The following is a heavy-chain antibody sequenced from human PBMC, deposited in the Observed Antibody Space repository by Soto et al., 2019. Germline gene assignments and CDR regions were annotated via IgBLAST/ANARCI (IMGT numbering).Heavy chain of an antibody. CDR3: ARESSEYCSSTSCYDPHDYYYYMDV. V-gene: IGHV4-59*01. CDR2: IYYSGST. D-gene: IGHD2-2*01. J-gene: IGHJ6*03. Sequence: SETLSLTCTVSGGSISSYYWSWIRQPPGKGLEWIGYIYYSGSTNYNPSLKSRVTISVDTSKNQFSLKLSSVTAADTAVYYCARESSEYCSSTSCYDPHDYYYYMDVWGKGTTVTVSS. CDR1: GGSISSYY.